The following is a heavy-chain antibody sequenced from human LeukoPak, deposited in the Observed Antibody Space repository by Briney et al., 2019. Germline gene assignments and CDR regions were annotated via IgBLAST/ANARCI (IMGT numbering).Heavy chain of an antibody. CDR1: GFTFDDYG. J-gene: IGHJ5*02. CDR2: ISTSSSYI. D-gene: IGHD2-15*01. Sequence: GGSLRLSCAASGFTFDDYGMSWVRQAPGKGLEWVSSISTSSSYIYYADSVKGRFTISRDNARNSLYLQMNTLRAEDTAVYSCARGADGVSSNSRGWFDPWGQGTLVTVSS. V-gene: IGHV3-21*01. CDR3: ARGADGVSSNSRGWFDP.